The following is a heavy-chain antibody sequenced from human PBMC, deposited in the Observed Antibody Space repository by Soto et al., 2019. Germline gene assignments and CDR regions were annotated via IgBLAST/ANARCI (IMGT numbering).Heavy chain of an antibody. Sequence: SETLSLTCTVSGGSISSGGYYWSWIRQHPGKGLEWIGYIYYSGSTYYNPSLKSRVTISVDTSKNQFSLKLSSVTAADTAVYYWARVVVPAATGAFDIWCQGTMVTVSS. J-gene: IGHJ3*02. V-gene: IGHV4-31*03. CDR1: GGSISSGGYY. CDR3: ARVVVPAATGAFDI. CDR2: IYYSGST. D-gene: IGHD2-2*01.